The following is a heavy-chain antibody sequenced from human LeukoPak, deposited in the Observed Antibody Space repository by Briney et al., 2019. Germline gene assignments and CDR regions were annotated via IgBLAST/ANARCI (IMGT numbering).Heavy chain of an antibody. Sequence: PGGSLRLSCAASGFNFSNYSMNWVRQAPGKGLEWVSYISSSSSTIYYADSVKGRFTISRDNAKNSLYLQMNSLRAEDTAVYYCAKDLAEDYGGNGNWFDPWGQGTLVTVSS. D-gene: IGHD4-23*01. CDR1: GFNFSNYS. CDR2: ISSSSSTI. J-gene: IGHJ5*02. CDR3: AKDLAEDYGGNGNWFDP. V-gene: IGHV3-48*01.